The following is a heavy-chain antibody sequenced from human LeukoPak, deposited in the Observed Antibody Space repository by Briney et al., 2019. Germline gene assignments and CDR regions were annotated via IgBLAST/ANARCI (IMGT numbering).Heavy chain of an antibody. Sequence: ASVKVSCKASGYTFTSYDINWVRQATGQGLEWMGWMNPNSGNTGYAQKFQGRVTMTRNTSISTVYMELSSLRSEDTAVYYCARRMAARIDDAFDMWGQGTMVTVSS. CDR1: GYTFTSYD. CDR3: ARRMAARIDDAFDM. J-gene: IGHJ3*02. V-gene: IGHV1-8*01. D-gene: IGHD6-6*01. CDR2: MNPNSGNT.